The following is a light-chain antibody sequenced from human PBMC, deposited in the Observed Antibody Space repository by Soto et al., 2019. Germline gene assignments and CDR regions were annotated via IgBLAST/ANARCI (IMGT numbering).Light chain of an antibody. J-gene: IGLJ2*01. CDR2: GVS. Sequence: QSVLTQPPSASGSLGQSVTLSCTGTSSDVGYYDYVSWYQQHPGKAPKLMIYGVSKRPSGVPDRFSGSKSGNTASLTVSGLQAEDEADYYCSSYTGSNILVFGGGTQLTVL. CDR3: SSYTGSNILV. CDR1: SSDVGYYDY. V-gene: IGLV2-8*01.